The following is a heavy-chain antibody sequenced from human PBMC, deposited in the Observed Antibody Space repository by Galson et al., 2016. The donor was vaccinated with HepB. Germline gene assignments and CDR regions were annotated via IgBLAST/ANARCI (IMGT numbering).Heavy chain of an antibody. V-gene: IGHV2-70*01. J-gene: IGHJ3*02. CDR1: GFSLSTSGMC. D-gene: IGHD3-22*01. Sequence: PALVKPTQTLTLTCTFSGFSLSTSGMCVSWIRQPPGKALEWLALIDWDDDKYYSTSLKTRLTISKDTSKNQVVLTMTNMDPVDTATYYCARNSYDSSAYGFDIWGQGTMVTVSS. CDR3: ARNSYDSSAYGFDI. CDR2: IDWDDDK.